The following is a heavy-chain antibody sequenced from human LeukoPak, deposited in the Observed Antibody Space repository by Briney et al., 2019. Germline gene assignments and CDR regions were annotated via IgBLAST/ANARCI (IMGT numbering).Heavy chain of an antibody. CDR2: IYPGDSDT. J-gene: IGHJ3*02. CDR3: ARRKFSYYYDSSGSNFAFDI. V-gene: IGHV5-51*01. D-gene: IGHD3-22*01. Sequence: GESLKISCKGSGYSFTSYWIGWVRQIPGKGLEWMGIIYPGDSDTRYSPSFQGQVTISADKSISTAYLQWSSLKASDTAMYYCARRKFSYYYDSSGSNFAFDIWGQGTMVTVSS. CDR1: GYSFTSYW.